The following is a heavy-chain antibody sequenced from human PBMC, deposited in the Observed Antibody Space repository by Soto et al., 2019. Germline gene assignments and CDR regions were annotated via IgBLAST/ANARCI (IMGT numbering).Heavy chain of an antibody. Sequence: SETLSLTCTVSGGSISSSSYYWGWIRQPPGKGLEWIGSIYYSGSTYYNPSLKSRVTISVDTSKNQFSLKLSSVTAADTAVYYCARRGYDFWSGSLNGGGWFDPWGQGTLVTVSS. V-gene: IGHV4-39*01. CDR2: IYYSGST. J-gene: IGHJ5*02. CDR1: GGSISSSSYY. CDR3: ARRGYDFWSGSLNGGGWFDP. D-gene: IGHD3-3*01.